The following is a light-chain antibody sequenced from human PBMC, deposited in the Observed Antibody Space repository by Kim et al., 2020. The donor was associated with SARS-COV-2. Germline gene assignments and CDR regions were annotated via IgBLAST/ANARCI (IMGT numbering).Light chain of an antibody. V-gene: IGKV3-15*01. CDR3: QQYHGWPPKM. CDR1: QSISTT. CDR2: GAS. Sequence: ERATLSCRASQSISTTLAWYQQKPGQAPRLLIYGASTRAPDIPARFTGTGSEIEFTLTITSLQSEDVGVYYCQQYHGWPPKMFGQGTKVEIK. J-gene: IGKJ1*01.